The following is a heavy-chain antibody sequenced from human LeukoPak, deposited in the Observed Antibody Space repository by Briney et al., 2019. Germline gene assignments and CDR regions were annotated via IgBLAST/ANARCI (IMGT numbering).Heavy chain of an antibody. CDR1: GGSISSYY. CDR3: ARSLLLIRQRRDGYNHFWYFDL. CDR2: IYCSGST. V-gene: IGHV4-59*08. J-gene: IGHJ2*01. D-gene: IGHD5-24*01. Sequence: SETLSLTCTVSGGSISSYYWSWIRQPPGKGLEWIGYIYCSGSTNYNPSLKSRVTISVDTSKDQFSLKLSSVTAADTAVYYCARSLLLIRQRRDGYNHFWYFDLWGRGTLVTVSS.